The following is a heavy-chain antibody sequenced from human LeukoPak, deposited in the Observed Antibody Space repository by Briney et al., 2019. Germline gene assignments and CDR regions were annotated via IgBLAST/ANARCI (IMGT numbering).Heavy chain of an antibody. CDR1: GYTLTELS. Sequence: ASVKVSCKVSGYTLTELSMHWVRQAPGKGLEWKGGFDPEDAETIYTQKFQGRVTMTEDTSTDTAYMELSSLRSEDTAVYYCATGGGGSYSYWGQGTLVTVSS. V-gene: IGHV1-24*01. D-gene: IGHD1-26*01. J-gene: IGHJ4*02. CDR2: FDPEDAET. CDR3: ATGGGGSYSY.